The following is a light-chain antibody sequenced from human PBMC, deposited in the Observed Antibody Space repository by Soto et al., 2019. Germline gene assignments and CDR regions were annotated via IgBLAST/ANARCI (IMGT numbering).Light chain of an antibody. V-gene: IGLV2-14*01. CDR3: TSYTSGRTLYV. J-gene: IGLJ1*01. CDR1: SSDVGGYNY. CDR2: EVS. Sequence: QSALTQPASVSGSPGQSITISCTGTSSDVGGYNYVSWYQQHPGKAPKLMIYEVSNRPSGVSNRFSGSKSGNTASLTISGIQAPEDADYYCTSYTSGRTLYVFGTGTKVTV.